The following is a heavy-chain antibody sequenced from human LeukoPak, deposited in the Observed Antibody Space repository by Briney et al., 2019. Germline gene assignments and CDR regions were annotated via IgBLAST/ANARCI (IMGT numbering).Heavy chain of an antibody. Sequence: TPGRSLRLSCAASGFTFSDYYMTWIRQAPGKGLEWVSYITSSSSYTNYADSVKGRFTISRDNAKKSLYLQMNSLRVEDTAVYYCASGYYSDWGQGTLVTVSS. CDR3: ASGYYSD. D-gene: IGHD3-3*01. CDR2: ITSSSSYT. J-gene: IGHJ4*02. CDR1: GFTFSDYY. V-gene: IGHV3-11*03.